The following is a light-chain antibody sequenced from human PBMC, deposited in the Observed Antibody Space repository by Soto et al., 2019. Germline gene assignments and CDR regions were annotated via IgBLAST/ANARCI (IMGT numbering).Light chain of an antibody. Sequence: QSVLTQPPSASGTPGQTVIISCSGTRSNFGSHAVNWYQQLPGTAPKRLIFSSDVRPSGVPDRFSGSKSGTSASLAISGLQSEDEANYSCAAWDDSLNAVVFGGGTKLTVL. CDR2: SSD. V-gene: IGLV1-44*01. CDR3: AAWDDSLNAVV. CDR1: RSNFGSHA. J-gene: IGLJ2*01.